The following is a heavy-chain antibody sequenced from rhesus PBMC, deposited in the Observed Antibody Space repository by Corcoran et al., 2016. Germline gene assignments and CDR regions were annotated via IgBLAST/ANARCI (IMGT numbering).Heavy chain of an antibody. J-gene: IGHJ4*01. D-gene: IGHD1-44*02. CDR2: ISGSSGST. CDR3: ARARGSSELDY. V-gene: IGHV4-99*02. Sequence: QVHLQESGPGLVKPSETLSLPCAVSCYSISSRYYWGCIRQPPGKGLEYIGYISGSSGSTYYNPSLKSRVTISKDTSKNQFSLKLSSVTAADTAVYYCARARGSSELDYWGQGVLVTVSS. CDR1: CYSISSRYY.